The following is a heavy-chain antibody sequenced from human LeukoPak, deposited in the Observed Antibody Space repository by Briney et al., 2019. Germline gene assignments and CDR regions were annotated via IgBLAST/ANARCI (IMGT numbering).Heavy chain of an antibody. CDR2: ISNSGSTI. CDR1: GFTFSDYY. CDR3: ARAGIAAAGTRIGYYCGMDV. Sequence: GGSLRLSCAASGFTFSDYYMSWIRQAPGKGLEWVSYISNSGSTIYYADSVKGRFAISRDSAKNSLFLQMNGLRAEDTAVYYCARAGIAAAGTRIGYYCGMDVWGQGTTVTVSS. D-gene: IGHD6-13*01. J-gene: IGHJ6*02. V-gene: IGHV3-11*01.